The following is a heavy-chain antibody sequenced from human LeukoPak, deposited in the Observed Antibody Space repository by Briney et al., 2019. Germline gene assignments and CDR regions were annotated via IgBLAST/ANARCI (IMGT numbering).Heavy chain of an antibody. CDR1: GYSISSGYY. Sequence: SETLSLTCAVSGYSISSGYYWGWIRQPPGKGLEWIGSIYYSGSTYYNPSLKSRVTISVDTSKNQFSLKLSSVTAADTAVYYCATYSSGWTSRNYWGQGTLVTVSS. J-gene: IGHJ4*02. CDR3: ATYSSGWTSRNY. V-gene: IGHV4-38-2*01. CDR2: IYYSGST. D-gene: IGHD6-19*01.